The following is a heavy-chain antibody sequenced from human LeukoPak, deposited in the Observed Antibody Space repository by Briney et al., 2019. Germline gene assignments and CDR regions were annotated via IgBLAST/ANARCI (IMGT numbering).Heavy chain of an antibody. D-gene: IGHD3-9*01. J-gene: IGHJ3*02. CDR3: ARDPPYYDILTGYYAAAAFDI. Sequence: GASVKVSCKASGYTFTSYGISWVRQAPGQGLEWMGWISAYNGNTNYAQKLQGRVTMTTDTSTSTAYMELRSLRSGDTAVYYCARDPPYYDILTGYYAAAAFDIWGQGTMVTVSS. CDR2: ISAYNGNT. CDR1: GYTFTSYG. V-gene: IGHV1-18*01.